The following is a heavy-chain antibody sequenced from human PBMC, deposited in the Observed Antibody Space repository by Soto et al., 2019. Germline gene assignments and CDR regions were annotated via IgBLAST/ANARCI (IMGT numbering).Heavy chain of an antibody. J-gene: IGHJ4*02. Sequence: ASVKVSCKASGYTFTSYYMHWVRQAPGQGLEWMGIINPSGGSTSYAQKFQGRVTMTRDTSTSTVYMELSSLRSEDTAVYYCARDRYADRYYYDSSGYLQSDYWGQGTLVTVSS. CDR2: INPSGGST. V-gene: IGHV1-46*01. CDR1: GYTFTSYY. CDR3: ARDRYADRYYYDSSGYLQSDY. D-gene: IGHD3-22*01.